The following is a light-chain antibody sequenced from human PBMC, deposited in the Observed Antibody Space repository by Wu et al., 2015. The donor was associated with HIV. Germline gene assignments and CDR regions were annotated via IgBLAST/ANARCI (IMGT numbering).Light chain of an antibody. CDR2: DAS. V-gene: IGKV3-11*01. J-gene: IGKJ2*03. Sequence: EIVLTQSPATLSLSPGERATLSCRASQSISTYLAWYQQKPGQSPRLLIYDASNRATGIPARFSGSGSGTDFTLTLSSLEPEDFALYYCQQRSNWPSFGQGTKLEIK. CDR3: QQRSNWPS. CDR1: QSISTY.